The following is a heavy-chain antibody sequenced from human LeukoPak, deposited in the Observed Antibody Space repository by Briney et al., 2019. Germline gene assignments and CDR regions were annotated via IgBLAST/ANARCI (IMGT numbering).Heavy chain of an antibody. CDR2: FDPEDGET. CDR3: ARDRGIVVPAAIPSGSP. V-gene: IGHV1-24*01. D-gene: IGHD2-2*02. Sequence: ASVKVSCKVSGYTLTELSMHWVRQAPGKGLEWMGGFDPEDGETIYAQKFQGRVTMTEDTSTDTAYMELSSLRSEDTAEYYCARDRGIVVPAAIPSGSPWGQGTLVTVSS. CDR1: GYTLTELS. J-gene: IGHJ5*02.